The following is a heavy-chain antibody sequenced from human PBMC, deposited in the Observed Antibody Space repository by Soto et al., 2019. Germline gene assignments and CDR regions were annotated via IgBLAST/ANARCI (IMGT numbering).Heavy chain of an antibody. D-gene: IGHD2-2*01. V-gene: IGHV3-15*07. J-gene: IGHJ4*02. CDR3: TKDGGYCVGTSCYDIDY. Sequence: GGSLRLSCAASGFTFKNTLMTWVRQAPGKGLEWVGRLKSTIDVGTTDYAAPVKGRFTISRDDSKNKLYLQMDRLKTEDTAVYYCTKDGGYCVGTSCYDIDYWGQGTLVTVSS. CDR1: GFTFKNTL. CDR2: LKSTIDVGTT.